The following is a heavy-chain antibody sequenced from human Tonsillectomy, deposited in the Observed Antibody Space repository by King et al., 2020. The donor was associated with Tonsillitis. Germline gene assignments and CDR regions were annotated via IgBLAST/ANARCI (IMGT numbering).Heavy chain of an antibody. CDR2: VSAYSGTT. Sequence: QLVQSGAEVKKPGASVKVSCKTSGYTFTSYRVTWVRQAPGQGLEWIGWVSAYSGTTNYAQKLQGRVTMTTDTSTSTAYLQLRSLRSDDTAVYYCARLAHYYSSRGSQYYFDYWGQGTLVTVSS. J-gene: IGHJ4*02. CDR1: GYTFTSYR. CDR3: ARLAHYYSSRGSQYYFDY. V-gene: IGHV1-18*01. D-gene: IGHD3-10*01.